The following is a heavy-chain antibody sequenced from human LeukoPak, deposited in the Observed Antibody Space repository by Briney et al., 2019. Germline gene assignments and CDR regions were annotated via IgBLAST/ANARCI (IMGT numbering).Heavy chain of an antibody. CDR3: ARDGLGGMDWFDP. V-gene: IGHV4-38-2*02. J-gene: IGHJ5*02. CDR2: IYHSGST. CDR1: GYSISSGYY. D-gene: IGHD3-22*01. Sequence: PSETLSLTCTVTGYSISSGYYWGWIRQPPGKGLEWIGSIYHSGSTYYNPSLKSRVTISVDTSKNQFSLELSSVTAADTAVYYCARDGLGGMDWFDPWGQGTLVTVSS.